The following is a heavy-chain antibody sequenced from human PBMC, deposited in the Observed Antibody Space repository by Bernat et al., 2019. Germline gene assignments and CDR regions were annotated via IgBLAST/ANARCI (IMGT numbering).Heavy chain of an antibody. V-gene: IGHV3-23*01. CDR1: GFTFSSYG. CDR3: AKDCGGSCYGFHY. CDR2: FSGGDGTT. J-gene: IGHJ4*02. Sequence: EVQLLESGGGSPQPGGSLRLPCAASGFTFSSYGMSWVRQAPGRGLPWASTFSGGDGTTYYAYSVKGRFTISRDNSKNTLYLQMNSLRAEDTAVYYCAKDCGGSCYGFHYWGQGTLVTVSS. D-gene: IGHD2-15*01.